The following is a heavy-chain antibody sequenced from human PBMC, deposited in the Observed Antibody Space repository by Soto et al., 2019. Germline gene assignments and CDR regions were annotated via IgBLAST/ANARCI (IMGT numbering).Heavy chain of an antibody. CDR1: GGTFSGYA. J-gene: IGHJ3*02. D-gene: IGHD1-26*01. CDR2: IIPIFGTA. Sequence: SVKVSCKASGGTFSGYAISWMRQAPGQGLEWMGGIIPIFGTANYAQKFQGRVTITADKSTSTAYMELSSLRSEDTAVYYCVRDRLWELPTWSSDASDIWGQGPMVTVSS. V-gene: IGHV1-69*06. CDR3: VRDRLWELPTWSSDASDI.